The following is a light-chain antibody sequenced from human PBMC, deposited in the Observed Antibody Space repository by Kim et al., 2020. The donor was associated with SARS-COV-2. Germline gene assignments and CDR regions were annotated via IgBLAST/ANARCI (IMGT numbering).Light chain of an antibody. J-gene: IGKJ1*01. V-gene: IGKV1-5*03. CDR2: KAS. CDR1: QNIGTR. CDR3: QDYSTFSKT. Sequence: AAVGDRVTIICRASQNIGTRLAGHQQKPGKAPKVVISKASNLESGVPTRFSGSGSGTEFTLTISSLQPDDFATYYCQDYSTFSKTFGQGTKVDIK.